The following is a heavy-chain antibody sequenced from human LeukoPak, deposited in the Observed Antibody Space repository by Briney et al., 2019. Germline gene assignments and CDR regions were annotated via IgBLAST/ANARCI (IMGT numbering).Heavy chain of an antibody. D-gene: IGHD5-18*01. V-gene: IGHV3-23*01. J-gene: IGHJ4*02. CDR3: ARDSPRYSYGTFDY. CDR2: ISGSGDNT. CDR1: GFTFSIYA. Sequence: GGSLRLSCAASGFTFSIYAMSWVRQAPGKGLEWVSAISGSGDNTYYADSVEGRFTISRDNSKNTLYLQMNSLRAEDTAVLYCARDSPRYSYGTFDYWGQGALVTVSS.